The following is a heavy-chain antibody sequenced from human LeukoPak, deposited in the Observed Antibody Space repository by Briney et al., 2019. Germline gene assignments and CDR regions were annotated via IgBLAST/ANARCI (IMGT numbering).Heavy chain of an antibody. Sequence: GASVKVSCKASGYTFTTYGISWVRQAPGQGLEWMGWISAYSGDTEYPQNLQGRVTVTTDTSTDTAHMELRSLRSDDTAVYYCARDEDHNPLVHWGQGTLVTVSS. CDR2: ISAYSGDT. CDR3: ARDEDHNPLVH. J-gene: IGHJ4*02. V-gene: IGHV1-18*01. CDR1: GYTFTTYG.